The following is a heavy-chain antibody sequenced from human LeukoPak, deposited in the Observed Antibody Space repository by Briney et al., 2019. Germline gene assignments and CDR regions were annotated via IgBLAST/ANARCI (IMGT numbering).Heavy chain of an antibody. V-gene: IGHV3-33*01. CDR1: GFTFSSYG. J-gene: IGHJ3*02. D-gene: IGHD3-22*01. CDR3: ARPADYYDGYLGAFDI. CDR2: IWYDGSNK. Sequence: PGGSLRLSCAASGFTFSSYGMHWVRQAPGKGLEWVAVIWYDGSNKYYADSVKGRFTISRDNSKDTLYLQMNSLRAEDTAVYYCARPADYYDGYLGAFDIWGQGTMVTVSS.